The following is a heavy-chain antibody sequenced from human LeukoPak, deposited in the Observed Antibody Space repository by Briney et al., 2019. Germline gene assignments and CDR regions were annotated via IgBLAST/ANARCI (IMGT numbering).Heavy chain of an antibody. D-gene: IGHD4-17*01. Sequence: ASVKVPCKASGYTFTSYGISWVRQAPGQGLEWMGWISAYNGNTNYAQKLQGRVTMTTDTSTSTAYMELRSLRSDDTAVYYCARDPAYGDPLDYWGQRTLVTVSS. CDR2: ISAYNGNT. CDR3: ARDPAYGDPLDY. CDR1: GYTFTSYG. J-gene: IGHJ4*02. V-gene: IGHV1-18*04.